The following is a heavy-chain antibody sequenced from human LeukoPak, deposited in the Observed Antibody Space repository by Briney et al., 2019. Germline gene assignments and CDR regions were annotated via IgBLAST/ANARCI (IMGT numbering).Heavy chain of an antibody. J-gene: IGHJ4*02. V-gene: IGHV3-49*04. Sequence: GGSLRLSCTASGFTFGDYAMSWVRQAPGKGLEWVGFIRSKAYGGTTEYAASVKGRFTISRDDSKSIAYLQINSLKTEDTAVYYCTREDLYCNGGSCHDNFDYWGQGTLVTVSS. CDR2: IRSKAYGGTT. D-gene: IGHD2-15*01. CDR1: GFTFGDYA. CDR3: TREDLYCNGGSCHDNFDY.